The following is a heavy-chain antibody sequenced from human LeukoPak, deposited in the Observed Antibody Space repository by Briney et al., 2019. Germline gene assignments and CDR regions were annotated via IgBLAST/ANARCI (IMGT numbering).Heavy chain of an antibody. Sequence: GGSLRLSCAASGFTFSSYAMSWVRQAPGKGLEWVSAISGSGGSTYYADSVEGRFTISRDNAKNSLYLQMNSLRTEDTALYYCAKSTGLYFYGVDVWGQGTTVTVSS. CDR3: AKSTGLYFYGVDV. CDR1: GFTFSSYA. CDR2: ISGSGGST. J-gene: IGHJ6*02. V-gene: IGHV3-23*01. D-gene: IGHD3-10*01.